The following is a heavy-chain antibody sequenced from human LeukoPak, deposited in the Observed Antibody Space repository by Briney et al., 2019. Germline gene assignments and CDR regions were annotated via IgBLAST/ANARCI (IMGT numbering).Heavy chain of an antibody. Sequence: TLSLTCTVSGGSISSYYWSWIRQPPGKALEWLALIYWNDDKRYSPSLKSRLTITKDTSKNQVVLTMTNMDPVDTATYYCAHSPPYYDSSGQQSIFDYWGQGTLVTVSS. D-gene: IGHD3-22*01. V-gene: IGHV2-5*01. CDR1: GGSISSYYW. CDR2: IYWNDDK. CDR3: AHSPPYYDSSGQQSIFDY. J-gene: IGHJ4*02.